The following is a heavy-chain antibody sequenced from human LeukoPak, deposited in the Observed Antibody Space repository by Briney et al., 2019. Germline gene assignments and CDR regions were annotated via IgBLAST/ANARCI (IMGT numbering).Heavy chain of an antibody. CDR1: GFTFGIYA. CDR3: AKDQLAALRFLEWFFDY. Sequence: GGSLRLSCAPSGFTFGIYAMSWVRQAPGKGLEWVSGISGGGDNTYYADSVKGRFTISRDNSKNTLYLQMNSLRAEDTAVYYCAKDQLAALRFLEWFFDYWGQGTLVTVSS. CDR2: ISGGGDNT. V-gene: IGHV3-23*01. J-gene: IGHJ4*02. D-gene: IGHD3-3*01.